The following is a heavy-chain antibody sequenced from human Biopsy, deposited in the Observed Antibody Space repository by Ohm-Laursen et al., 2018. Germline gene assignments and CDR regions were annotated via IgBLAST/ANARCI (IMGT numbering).Heavy chain of an antibody. V-gene: IGHV1-46*01. CDR3: ARGPRGLVVITTTALYFDY. D-gene: IGHD3-22*01. CDR2: INPNNDNT. CDR1: GYTFTSYY. J-gene: IGHJ4*02. Sequence: SSVKVSCKASGYTFTSYYLHWVRQAPGQGLEWMGRINPNNDNTAYAQKFQGRITMTKDTSTSTVYMDLSSLTFDDSAVYYCARGPRGLVVITTTALYFDYWGQGNLVTVSS.